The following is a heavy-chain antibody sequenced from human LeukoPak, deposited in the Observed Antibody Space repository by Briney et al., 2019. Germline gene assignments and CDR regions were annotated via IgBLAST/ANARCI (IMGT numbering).Heavy chain of an antibody. D-gene: IGHD1-1*01. J-gene: IGHJ4*02. Sequence: GGSLRLSCAASGFTFSDYYMTWIRQAPGKGLEWVSYISSSSSYTNYADSVKGRFTISRDNSKNTLYLQMNSLRAEDTAVYYCARVLNDRTAGSNWGQGTLVTVSS. CDR3: ARVLNDRTAGSN. CDR2: ISSSSSYT. CDR1: GFTFSDYY. V-gene: IGHV3-11*06.